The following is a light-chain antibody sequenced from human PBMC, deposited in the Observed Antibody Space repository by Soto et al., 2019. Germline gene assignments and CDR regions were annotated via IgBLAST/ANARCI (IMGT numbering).Light chain of an antibody. J-gene: IGKJ4*01. CDR2: AAS. V-gene: IGKV1-27*01. CDR3: QKYNSAPQFT. CDR1: QGISNC. Sequence: DIQMTQSPSSLSASVGDRVTITCRASQGISNCLAGYQQKPGKVPKLLLYAASTWQSGVLSRFSGSGSGTDFTLTIISRQAQDVATYYCQKYNSAPQFTFGGGTKVEIK.